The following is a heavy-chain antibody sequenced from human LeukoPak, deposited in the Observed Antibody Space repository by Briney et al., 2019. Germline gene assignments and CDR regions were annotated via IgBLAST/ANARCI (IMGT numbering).Heavy chain of an antibody. D-gene: IGHD3-22*01. Sequence: ASVKLSCKASGRTFGSYAISWVPQAPGQGLEWMGGIIPIFGTANYAQKFQGRVTTTTDESTSTAYMELSSLRSEDTAVYYCARDMPMMGAFDICSQATMVTVSS. V-gene: IGHV1-69*05. CDR1: GRTFGSYA. J-gene: IGHJ3*02. CDR3: ARDMPMMGAFDI. CDR2: IIPIFGTA.